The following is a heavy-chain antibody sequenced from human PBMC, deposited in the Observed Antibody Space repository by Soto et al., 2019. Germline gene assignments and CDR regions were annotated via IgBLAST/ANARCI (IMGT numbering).Heavy chain of an antibody. J-gene: IGHJ4*02. D-gene: IGHD6-19*01. CDR1: GYTFANFD. V-gene: IGHV1-18*04. CDR2: VSNRNGVT. Sequence: ASVKVSCKTSGYTFANFDFSWVRQAPGQGLAWMGWVSNRNGVTNYAENFRDRVTISTDKSTNTVYMELRSLRSDDTAVYFCARERLNTGWYGFDYWGQGTQVTVSS. CDR3: ARERLNTGWYGFDY.